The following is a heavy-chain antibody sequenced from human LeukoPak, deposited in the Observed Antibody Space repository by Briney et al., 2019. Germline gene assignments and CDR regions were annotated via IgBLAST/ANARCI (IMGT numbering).Heavy chain of an antibody. Sequence: SETLSLTCTVSGGSISSSSYYWGWIRQPPGKGLEWIGSIHYSGSTYHNPSLKSRVTISVDTSKNQFSLKLSSVTAADTAVYYCARDPRLITMVRGVILDYWGQGTLVTVSS. CDR3: ARDPRLITMVRGVILDY. CDR1: GGSISSSSYY. CDR2: IHYSGST. J-gene: IGHJ4*02. V-gene: IGHV4-39*07. D-gene: IGHD3-10*01.